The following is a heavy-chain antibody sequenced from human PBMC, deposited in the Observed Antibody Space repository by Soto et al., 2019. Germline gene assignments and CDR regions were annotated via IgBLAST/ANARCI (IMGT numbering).Heavy chain of an antibody. V-gene: IGHV3-21*01. CDR2: ISSRSGHI. Sequence: PGVSLLLSCAASGFTFSIYSMNWVRQAPGKGLEWVSSISSRSGHIYYADSLKGRFTISRDNAKNSLFLQMNSLRAEDTAVYYCTRLKLIRYSGNYYTDDLDVWGQGTAVTVPS. CDR3: TRLKLIRYSGNYYTDDLDV. CDR1: GFTFSIYS. J-gene: IGHJ6*02. D-gene: IGHD1-26*01.